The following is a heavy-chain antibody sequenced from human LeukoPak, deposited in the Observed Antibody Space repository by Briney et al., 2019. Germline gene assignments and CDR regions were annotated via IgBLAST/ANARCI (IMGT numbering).Heavy chain of an antibody. J-gene: IGHJ4*02. Sequence: GGSLRLSCAASGFTFSSYSMNWVRQAPGKGLEWVSSISSSSSYIYYADSVKGRFTISRVNAKNSLYLQMNSLRAEDTAVYYCARDSRGYYYGSGSYYYLWDYWGQGTLVTVSS. CDR2: ISSSSSYI. D-gene: IGHD3-10*01. V-gene: IGHV3-21*01. CDR1: GFTFSSYS. CDR3: ARDSRGYYYGSGSYYYLWDY.